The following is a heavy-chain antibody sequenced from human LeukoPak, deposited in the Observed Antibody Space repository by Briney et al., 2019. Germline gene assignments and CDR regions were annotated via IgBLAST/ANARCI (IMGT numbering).Heavy chain of an antibody. J-gene: IGHJ6*02. Sequence: ASVKVSCKASGYTFTSYGISWVRQAPGQGLEWMGWISAYNGNTNYAQKLQSRVTMTTDTSTSTAYMELRSLRSDDTAVYYCARAYSNPPAYYYYGMDVWGQGTTVTVSS. CDR3: ARAYSNPPAYYYYGMDV. D-gene: IGHD4-11*01. V-gene: IGHV1-18*01. CDR1: GYTFTSYG. CDR2: ISAYNGNT.